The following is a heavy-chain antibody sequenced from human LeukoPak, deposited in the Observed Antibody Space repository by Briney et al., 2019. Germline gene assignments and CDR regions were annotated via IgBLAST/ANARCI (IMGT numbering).Heavy chain of an antibody. CDR1: GGSFSGYY. V-gene: IGHV4-34*01. Sequence: KSSETLSLTCAVYGGSFSGYYWSWIRQPPGKGLEWIGEINHSGSTNYNPSLKSRVTISVDTSKNQFSLKLSSVTAADTAVYYCARRKQWLRYFDYWGQGTLVTVSS. CDR3: ARRKQWLRYFDY. J-gene: IGHJ4*02. CDR2: INHSGST. D-gene: IGHD6-19*01.